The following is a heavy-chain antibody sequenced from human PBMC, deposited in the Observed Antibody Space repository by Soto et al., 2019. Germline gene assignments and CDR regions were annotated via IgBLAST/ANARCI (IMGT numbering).Heavy chain of an antibody. J-gene: IGHJ6*02. Sequence: SVKVSCKASGGTFSSYAISWVRQAPGQGLEWMGGIIPIFGTANYAQKFQGRVTITADKSTSTAYMELSSLRYEDTAVYYCAFKDRGYHLPSYYYGMDVWGQGTTVTVSS. CDR3: AFKDRGYHLPSYYYGMDV. CDR2: IIPIFGTA. D-gene: IGHD2-2*01. CDR1: GGTFSSYA. V-gene: IGHV1-69*06.